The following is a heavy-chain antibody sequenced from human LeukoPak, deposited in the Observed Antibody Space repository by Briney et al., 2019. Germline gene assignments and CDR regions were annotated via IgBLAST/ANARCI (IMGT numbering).Heavy chain of an antibody. J-gene: IGHJ5*02. CDR2: IIPIFGIA. Sequence: SVKVSCKASGGTFSSYGISWVRQAPGQGLEWMGRIIPIFGIANYAQKFQGRVKITADKSTSTAYMELSSLRSEDTAVCYCAREVGGYFQYNWFDPWGQGTLVTVSS. CDR1: GGTFSSYG. CDR3: AREVGGYFQYNWFDP. V-gene: IGHV1-69*04. D-gene: IGHD2-21*01.